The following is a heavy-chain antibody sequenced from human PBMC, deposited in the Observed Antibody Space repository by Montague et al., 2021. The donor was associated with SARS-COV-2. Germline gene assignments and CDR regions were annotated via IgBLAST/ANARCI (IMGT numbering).Heavy chain of an antibody. V-gene: IGHV3-21*01. CDR1: GFTFSSYS. Sequence: SLRLSCAASGFTFSSYSMNWVRQAPGKGLEWVSSISSSSSYIYYADSVKGRFTISRDNAKNSLYLQMNSLRAEDTAVYYCARDQVPDYYYYYYGMDVRGQGTTVTVSS. CDR3: ARDQVPDYYYYYYGMDV. CDR2: ISSSSSYI. J-gene: IGHJ6*02.